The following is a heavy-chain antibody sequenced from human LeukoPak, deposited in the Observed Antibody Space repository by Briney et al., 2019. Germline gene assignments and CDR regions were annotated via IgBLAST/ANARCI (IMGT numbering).Heavy chain of an antibody. D-gene: IGHD3-3*01. CDR1: GFTVSSNY. V-gene: IGHV3-53*05. CDR2: IYSGGST. J-gene: IGHJ4*02. CDR3: AKDGKGQDFWSGYLPVH. Sequence: GGSLRLSCAASGFTVSSNYMSWVRQAPGKGLEWVSVIYSGGSTYYADSVKGRFTISRDNSKNTLYLQMNSLRAEDTAVYYCAKDGKGQDFWSGYLPVHWGQGTLVTVS.